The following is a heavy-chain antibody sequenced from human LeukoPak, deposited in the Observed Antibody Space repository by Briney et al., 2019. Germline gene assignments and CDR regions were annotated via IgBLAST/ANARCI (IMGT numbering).Heavy chain of an antibody. CDR1: GGSFSGYY. Sequence: SETLSLTCGVSGGSFSGYYWSWIRQSPGKGLEWIGEINESGSTDYNPSLMSRVTISLDTSKNQFSLKLSSVTAADTAVYYCARSTMIGDFDIWGQGTMVTVSS. D-gene: IGHD3-10*02. CDR3: ARSTMIGDFDI. CDR2: INESGST. J-gene: IGHJ3*02. V-gene: IGHV4-34*01.